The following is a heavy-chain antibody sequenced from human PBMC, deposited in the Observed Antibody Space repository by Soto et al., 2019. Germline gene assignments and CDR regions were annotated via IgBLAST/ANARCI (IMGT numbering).Heavy chain of an antibody. V-gene: IGHV1-8*01. J-gene: IGHJ4*02. CDR2: MNPNSGNT. CDR3: AILILTCYYSTWSGVDY. Sequence: QVQLVQSGAEVKKPGASVKVSCKASGYTFPSYDINWVRQATGQGLEWMGWMNPNSGNTGYAQKFQGRVTMTRNTAISTAYMELSSLRSEDTAVYYWAILILTCYYSTWSGVDYWGQGALVTVSS. D-gene: IGHD3-9*01. CDR1: GYTFPSYD.